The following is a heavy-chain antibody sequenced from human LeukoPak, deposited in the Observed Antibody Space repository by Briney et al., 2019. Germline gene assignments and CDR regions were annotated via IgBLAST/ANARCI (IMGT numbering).Heavy chain of an antibody. Sequence: PGASLRLSCAASGFTFSNYAMSWVRQAPGKGLEWVSASTGGCSGIYYADSMKSRFTISRDNSKNTLYLQINSLRAEDTAVYYCAKWGDYDVLAGYYVSDYWGQGTLVTVSS. CDR2: STGGCSGI. D-gene: IGHD3-9*01. J-gene: IGHJ4*02. V-gene: IGHV3-23*01. CDR3: AKWGDYDVLAGYYVSDY. CDR1: GFTFSNYA.